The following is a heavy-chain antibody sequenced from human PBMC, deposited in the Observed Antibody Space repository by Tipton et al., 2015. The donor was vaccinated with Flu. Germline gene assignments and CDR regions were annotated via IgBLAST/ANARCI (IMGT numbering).Heavy chain of an antibody. Sequence: TLSLTCSISGDSIRSPYYWGWIRQPPGKGLEWIGYIYNSEYTKYNPSLESRVTISADSSKKQFSLHLRSVTAADTAVYYCARDPSLGMPDYFDYWGQGTLVTAS. CDR2: IYNSEYT. CDR3: ARDPSLGMPDYFDY. J-gene: IGHJ4*02. V-gene: IGHV4-59*12. D-gene: IGHD2-2*01. CDR1: GDSIRSPYY.